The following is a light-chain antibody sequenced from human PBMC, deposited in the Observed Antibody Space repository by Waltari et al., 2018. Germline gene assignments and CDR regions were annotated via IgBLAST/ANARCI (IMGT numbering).Light chain of an antibody. CDR1: QGVGSY. Sequence: DVQLTQSPSFLSASVGDRVTITCRASQGVGSYLAWYQQKPGEAPKLLSHATSTLQSGVPSRFSGSSSGTEFTLTVSSLQPEDFGTYYCQQVNTYPLTFGGGTKVEI. V-gene: IGKV1-9*01. CDR2: ATS. J-gene: IGKJ4*01. CDR3: QQVNTYPLT.